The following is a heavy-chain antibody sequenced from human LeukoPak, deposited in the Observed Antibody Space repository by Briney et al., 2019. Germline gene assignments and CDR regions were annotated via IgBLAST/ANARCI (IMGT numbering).Heavy chain of an antibody. D-gene: IGHD2-2*02. J-gene: IGHJ4*02. CDR3: ARGYCTTASCYNLDY. CDR2: ISAHNGNT. Sequence: ASVKVSCKASGYTFSSYGISWVRQAPGQGLEWMGWISAHNGNTRSAQTVQDRVTMTTDTSTTTAYLELRSLRSDDTAVYYCARGYCTTASCYNLDYWGQGTLVTVSS. CDR1: GYTFSSYG. V-gene: IGHV1-18*01.